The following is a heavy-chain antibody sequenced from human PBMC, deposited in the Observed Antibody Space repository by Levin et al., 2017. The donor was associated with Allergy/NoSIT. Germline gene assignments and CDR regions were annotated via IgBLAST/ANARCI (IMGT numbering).Heavy chain of an antibody. V-gene: IGHV3-74*01. Sequence: TGGSLRLSCAASGFTFSSYWMHWVRQAPGKGLVWVSGINSDGSSISYADSVKGRFTISRDNAKNTLYLQMNSLRAEDTAMYYCARDGNGWSSDSWGRGTMVTVSS. CDR2: INSDGSSI. D-gene: IGHD6-19*01. CDR1: GFTFSSYW. CDR3: ARDGNGWSSDS. J-gene: IGHJ3*02.